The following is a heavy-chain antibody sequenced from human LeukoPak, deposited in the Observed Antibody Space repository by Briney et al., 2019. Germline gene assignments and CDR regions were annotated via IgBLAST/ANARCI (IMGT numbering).Heavy chain of an antibody. V-gene: IGHV3-23*01. J-gene: IGHJ4*02. Sequence: GGSLRLSCAASGFTFDDYGMSWVRQAPGKGLEWVSAISGSGGSTYYADSVKGRFTISRDNSKNTLYLQMNSLRAEDTAVYYCAKDLTGYSSSWYHGIDYWGQGTLVTVSS. D-gene: IGHD6-13*01. CDR1: GFTFDDYG. CDR2: ISGSGGST. CDR3: AKDLTGYSSSWYHGIDY.